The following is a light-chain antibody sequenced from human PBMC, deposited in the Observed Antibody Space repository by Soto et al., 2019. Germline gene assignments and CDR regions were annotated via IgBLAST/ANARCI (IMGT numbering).Light chain of an antibody. J-gene: IGKJ2*01. V-gene: IGKV3-11*01. CDR1: QSVSSY. Sequence: EIVLTQSPATLSLSPGERATLSCRASQSVSSYLAWYQQKPGQAPRLLIYDASNRATGIPARFSGSGSGTDFTLTISSIEPADFAVYYCQQRSNWVMYTFGQGTKVDIK. CDR3: QQRSNWVMYT. CDR2: DAS.